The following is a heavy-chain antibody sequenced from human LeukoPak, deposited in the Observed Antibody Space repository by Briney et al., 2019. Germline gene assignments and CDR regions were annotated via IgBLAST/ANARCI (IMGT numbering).Heavy chain of an antibody. J-gene: IGHJ4*02. CDR1: GGSFRGDY. D-gene: IGHD3-22*01. V-gene: IGHV4-34*01. Sequence: PSETLSLTYAVYGGSFRGDYWSWIRQPPGKGLEWIGEINHSGSTNYNPSLKSRVTISVDTSKNQFSLKLSSVTAADTAVYYCARVERYYYDSSGYYPVFDYWGQGTLVTVSS. CDR3: ARVERYYYDSSGYYPVFDY. CDR2: INHSGST.